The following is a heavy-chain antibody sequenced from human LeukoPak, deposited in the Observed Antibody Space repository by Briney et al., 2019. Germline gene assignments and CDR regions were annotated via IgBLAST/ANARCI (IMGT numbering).Heavy chain of an antibody. D-gene: IGHD6-13*01. CDR3: ARAGQQLTTYNWFDP. J-gene: IGHJ5*02. CDR1: GYTFTSYG. V-gene: IGHV1-18*01. Sequence: ASVTVSCKASGYTFTSYGISWVRQAPGQGLEWMGWISAYNSNTNYAQKLQGRVTMTTDTSTSTAYMELRSLRSDDTAVYYCARAGQQLTTYNWFDPWGQGTLVTVSS. CDR2: ISAYNSNT.